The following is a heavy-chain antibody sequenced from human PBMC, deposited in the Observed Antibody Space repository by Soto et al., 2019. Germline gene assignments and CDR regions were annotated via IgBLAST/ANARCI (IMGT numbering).Heavy chain of an antibody. V-gene: IGHV3-11*01. CDR1: GFTFSDYY. J-gene: IGHJ2*01. D-gene: IGHD4-17*01. CDR2: ISSSGSTI. Sequence: GGSLRLSCAASGFTFSDYYMSWIRQAPGKGLEWVSYISSSGSTIYYADSVKGRFTISRDNAKNSLYLQMNSLRAEDTAVYYCARDRGYGERYWYFDLWGRGTLVTVSS. CDR3: ARDRGYGERYWYFDL.